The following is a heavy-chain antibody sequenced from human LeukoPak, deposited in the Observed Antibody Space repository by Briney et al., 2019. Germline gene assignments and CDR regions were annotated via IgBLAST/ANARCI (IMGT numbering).Heavy chain of an antibody. V-gene: IGHV3-30*18. CDR2: ISYYGSNK. CDR1: GFTFSSYG. D-gene: IGHD4-11*01. CDR3: AKSMATVTPYYYYGMDV. J-gene: IGHJ6*02. Sequence: GGSLRLSCAASGFTFSSYGMHWVRQAPGKGLEWVAVISYYGSNKYYADSVKGRFTISRDNSKNTLYLQMNSLRGEDTAVYYCAKSMATVTPYYYYGMDVWGQGTTVTVSS.